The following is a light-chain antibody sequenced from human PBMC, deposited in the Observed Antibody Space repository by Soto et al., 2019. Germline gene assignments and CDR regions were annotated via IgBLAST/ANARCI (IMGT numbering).Light chain of an antibody. CDR2: DTS. J-gene: IGKJ5*01. CDR3: QQRTNWRIT. CDR1: QSVSSC. V-gene: IGKV3-11*01. Sequence: EMVLTPSPGTLSFSPVERATLSCRASQSVSSCLAWYQQRPGQSPRLLIYDTSNRATGIPARFSGSGSGTDFTLTISSLEPEDFAVYYCQQRTNWRITFGQGTRLENK.